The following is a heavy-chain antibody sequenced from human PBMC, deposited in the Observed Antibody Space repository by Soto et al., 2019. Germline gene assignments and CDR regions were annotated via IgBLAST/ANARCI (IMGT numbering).Heavy chain of an antibody. CDR3: ASLALNYDFWSGSINLFDY. Sequence: GASVKVSCKASGYTFTSYDINWVRQATGQGLEWMGWMNPNSGNTGYAQKFQGRVTMTRNTSISTAYMELSSLRSEDTAVYYCASLALNYDFWSGSINLFDYWGQGTLVTVSS. CDR1: GYTFTSYD. D-gene: IGHD3-3*01. V-gene: IGHV1-8*01. J-gene: IGHJ4*02. CDR2: MNPNSGNT.